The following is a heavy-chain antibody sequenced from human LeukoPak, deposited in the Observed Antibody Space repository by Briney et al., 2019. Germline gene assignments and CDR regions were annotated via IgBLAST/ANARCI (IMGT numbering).Heavy chain of an antibody. Sequence: GGTLRLSCAASGFTFSSYGMSWVRQAPGKGLEWVSAISGSGGSTYYADSVKGRFTISRDNSKNTLYLQMNSLRAEDTAAYYCAKLLGSWYYFDYWGQGTLVTVSS. CDR3: AKLLGSWYYFDY. CDR1: GFTFSSYG. J-gene: IGHJ4*02. D-gene: IGHD6-13*01. CDR2: ISGSGGST. V-gene: IGHV3-23*01.